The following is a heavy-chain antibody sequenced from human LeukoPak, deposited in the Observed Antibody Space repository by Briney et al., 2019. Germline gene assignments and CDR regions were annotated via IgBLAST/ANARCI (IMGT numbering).Heavy chain of an antibody. CDR2: ISAYNGHT. V-gene: IGHV1-18*01. CDR1: GYSFTRYG. CDR3: AREESYGDYARFDP. D-gene: IGHD4-17*01. Sequence: GASVKVSCKASGYSFTRYGFSWVRQAPGQGLEWMGWISAYNGHTNYAQNFQGRVTMTTDTSTSTAYMELRSLRSDDTAVYFCAREESYGDYARFDPWGQGTLVTVSS. J-gene: IGHJ5*02.